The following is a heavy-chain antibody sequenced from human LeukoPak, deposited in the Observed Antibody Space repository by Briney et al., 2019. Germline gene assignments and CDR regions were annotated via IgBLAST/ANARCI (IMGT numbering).Heavy chain of an antibody. Sequence: GRSLRLSCAASGFTFSSYAMHWVRQAPGKGLEWVAVISYDGSNKYYADSVKGGFTISRDNSKNTLYLQMNSLRAEDTAVYYCAMEQRKYSAGFTIDYWGQGTLVTVSS. CDR2: ISYDGSNK. CDR3: AMEQRKYSAGFTIDY. J-gene: IGHJ4*02. D-gene: IGHD2-15*01. CDR1: GFTFSSYA. V-gene: IGHV3-30-3*01.